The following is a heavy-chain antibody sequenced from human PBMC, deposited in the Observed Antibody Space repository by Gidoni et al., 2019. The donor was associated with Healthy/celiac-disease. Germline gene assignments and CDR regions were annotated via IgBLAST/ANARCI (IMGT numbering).Heavy chain of an antibody. CDR2: IVVGSGNT. D-gene: IGHD3-22*01. V-gene: IGHV1-58*01. Sequence: QMQLVQSGPEVKKPGTSVKVSCKASGFTFTSSAVQWVRQARGQRLEWIGWIVVGSGNTNYAQKFQERVTITRDMSTSTAYMELSSLRSEDTAVYYCAAAYYYDSSGYYHDAFDIWGQGTMVTVSS. CDR1: GFTFTSSA. J-gene: IGHJ3*02. CDR3: AAAYYYDSSGYYHDAFDI.